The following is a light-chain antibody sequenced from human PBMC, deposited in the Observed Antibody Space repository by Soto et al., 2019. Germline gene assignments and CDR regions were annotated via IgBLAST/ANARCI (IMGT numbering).Light chain of an antibody. CDR1: QSVSSY. J-gene: IGKJ2*01. CDR3: QQRSNWMYT. V-gene: IGKV3-11*01. CDR2: DAS. Sequence: EIVLTQSPATLSLSPGERGTISCRASQSVSSYLAWYQQRPGQAPRLLIYDASNRATGIPARFSGSGSGTDLTLTISSLEAEDFAVYYCQQRSNWMYTFGQGTKLEIK.